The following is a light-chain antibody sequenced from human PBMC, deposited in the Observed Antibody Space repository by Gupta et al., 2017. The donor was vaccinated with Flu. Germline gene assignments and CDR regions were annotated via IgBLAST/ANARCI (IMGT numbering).Light chain of an antibody. CDR3: QQRDSTPYT. CDR2: AAS. J-gene: IGKJ2*01. Sequence: PSSLSASVGDRVTITCRASQSISNYLNWYQHKPGKAPKLLIYAASRLQSGVPSGFSGGGSGTDFSLTISSLQPEDFAIYYCQQRDSTPYTFGQGTKLEIK. CDR1: QSISNY. V-gene: IGKV1-39*01.